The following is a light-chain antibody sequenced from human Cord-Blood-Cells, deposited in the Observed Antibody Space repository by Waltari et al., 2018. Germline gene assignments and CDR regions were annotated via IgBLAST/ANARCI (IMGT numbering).Light chain of an antibody. J-gene: IGKJ1*01. V-gene: IGKV4-1*01. CDR1: QSVLYSSNNKNY. CDR2: WAS. Sequence: VLTQPPSVSGAPGQRVTINCKSSQSVLYSSNNKNYLAWYQQKPGQPPKLLIYWASTRESGVPDRFSGSGSGTDFTLTISSLQAEDVAVYYCQQYYSTPLTFGQGTKVEIK. CDR3: QQYYSTPLT.